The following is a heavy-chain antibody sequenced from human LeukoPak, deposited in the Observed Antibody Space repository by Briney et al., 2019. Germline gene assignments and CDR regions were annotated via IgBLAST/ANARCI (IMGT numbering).Heavy chain of an antibody. D-gene: IGHD4-11*01. J-gene: IGHJ4*02. CDR2: ISYDGSNK. CDR1: GFTFSSYG. CDR3: ATARNDYSNYMDY. Sequence: GGSLRLSCAASGFTFSSYGMHWVRQAPGKGLEWVAVISYDGSNKYYADSVKGRFTISRDNSKNTLYLQMNSLRAEDTAVYYCATARNDYSNYMDYWAREPWSPSPQ. V-gene: IGHV3-30*03.